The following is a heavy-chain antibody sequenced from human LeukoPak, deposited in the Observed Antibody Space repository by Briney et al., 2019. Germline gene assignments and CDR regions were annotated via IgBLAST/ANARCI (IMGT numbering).Heavy chain of an antibody. Sequence: PSETLSLTCTVSGGSISSYYWNWIRQPPGKGLEWIGYIYYSGSTNYNPSLKSRVTISVDTSRNQFSLKLSSVTAADTAMYYCAVGGVISPIGYWGQGTLVTVSS. CDR3: AVGGVISPIGY. CDR2: IYYSGST. D-gene: IGHD3-10*01. J-gene: IGHJ4*02. CDR1: GGSISSYY. V-gene: IGHV4-59*08.